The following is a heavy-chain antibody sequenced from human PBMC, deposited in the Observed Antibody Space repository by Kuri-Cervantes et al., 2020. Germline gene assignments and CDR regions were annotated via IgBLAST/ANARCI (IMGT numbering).Heavy chain of an antibody. Sequence: GESLKISCAASGFTVSSNYMSWVRQAPGKGLEWVSVIYSGGSTYYADSVKGRFTIPRDNSKNTLYFQMNSLRAEDTAVYYCARASGWYLVLDYWGQGSLVTVSS. D-gene: IGHD6-19*01. J-gene: IGHJ4*02. V-gene: IGHV3-53*01. CDR2: IYSGGST. CDR1: GFTVSSNY. CDR3: ARASGWYLVLDY.